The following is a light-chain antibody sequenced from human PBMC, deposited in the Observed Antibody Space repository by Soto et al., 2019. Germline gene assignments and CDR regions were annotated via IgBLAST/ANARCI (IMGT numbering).Light chain of an antibody. Sequence: EIVMTQSPATLSVSPGERATLSCRASQSVSTKLAWYQHKPGQAPRLLIYGASTRATGIPARFSGSGSGTEFTLTISSLQSEDFAVYYCQQYNNWPPMYTFGQGPKLEIK. CDR3: QQYNNWPPMYT. CDR2: GAS. J-gene: IGKJ2*01. V-gene: IGKV3-15*01. CDR1: QSVSTK.